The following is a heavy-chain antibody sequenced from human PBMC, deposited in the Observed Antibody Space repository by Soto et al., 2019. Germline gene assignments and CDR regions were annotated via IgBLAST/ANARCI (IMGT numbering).Heavy chain of an antibody. CDR1: GGSISSGDYY. V-gene: IGHV4-30-4*01. CDR3: ARESLGIAARPDWFDP. J-gene: IGHJ5*02. CDR2: IYYSGST. Sequence: QVQLQESGPGLVKPSQTLSLTCTVSGGSISSGDYYWSWIRQPPGKGLEWIGYIYYSGSTYYNPSLKSRVTISVDTSKYQFSLKLSSVTAADTAVYYCARESLGIAARPDWFDPWGQGTLVTVSS. D-gene: IGHD6-6*01.